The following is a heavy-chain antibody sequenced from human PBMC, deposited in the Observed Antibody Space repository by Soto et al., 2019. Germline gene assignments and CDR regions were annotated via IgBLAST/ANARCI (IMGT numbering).Heavy chain of an antibody. CDR2: VIPIYGTP. J-gene: IGHJ3*02. Sequence: QVQLVQSGAEVKQPGSSVKVSCKASRGALSSYAITWVRQAPGQGLDWMGRVIPIYGTPNYAQKFQGRLSLTVDASKSTAYLELSGLRSEDTAVYFCASAGSREINRGAVDSWGQGTMVTVSS. V-gene: IGHV1-69*18. CDR1: RGALSSYA. CDR3: ASAGSREINRGAVDS.